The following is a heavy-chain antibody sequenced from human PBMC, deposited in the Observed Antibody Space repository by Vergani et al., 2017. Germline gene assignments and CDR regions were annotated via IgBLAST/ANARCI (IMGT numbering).Heavy chain of an antibody. CDR1: GGSFSGYY. CDR3: ARGGYCSGGSCYHY. J-gene: IGHJ4*02. V-gene: IGHV4-34*01. CDR2: INHSGST. Sequence: QVQLQQWGAGLLKPSETLSLTCAVYGGSFSGYYWSWIRQPPGKGLEWIGDINHSGSTKYNPALKSRVTISGDTSKNQFSLKLSSVTAADTAVYYCARGGYCSGGSCYHYWGQGTLVTVSS. D-gene: IGHD2-15*01.